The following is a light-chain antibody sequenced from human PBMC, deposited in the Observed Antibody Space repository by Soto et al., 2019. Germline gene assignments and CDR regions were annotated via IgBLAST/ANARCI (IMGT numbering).Light chain of an antibody. CDR2: DVS. V-gene: IGLV2-11*01. CDR1: SSDVGGYSH. CDR3: CSYAGSYTWV. Sequence: QSALTQPRSVSGSPGQSITVSCTGTSSDVGGYSHVSWYQQHPGKAPKVMMYDVSKRPSGVPDRFSGSKSGNTASLTISGLQAEDEADYYCCSYAGSYTWVFGGGTKLIVL. J-gene: IGLJ3*02.